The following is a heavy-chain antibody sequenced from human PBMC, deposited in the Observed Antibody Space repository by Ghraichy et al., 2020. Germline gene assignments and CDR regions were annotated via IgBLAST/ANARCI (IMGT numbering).Heavy chain of an antibody. CDR1: GFTFSSYA. CDR3: AKRRVGGYDLFDY. CDR2: ISDSGGST. J-gene: IGHJ4*02. Sequence: GGSLRLSCAASGFTFSSYAMTWVRQAPGKGLEWVSGISDSGGSTFYADSVKGRFTISRDNSNNTLYLQMSPLRADDTAVYYCAKRRVGGYDLFDYWGQGTLVIVSS. V-gene: IGHV3-23*01. D-gene: IGHD5-12*01.